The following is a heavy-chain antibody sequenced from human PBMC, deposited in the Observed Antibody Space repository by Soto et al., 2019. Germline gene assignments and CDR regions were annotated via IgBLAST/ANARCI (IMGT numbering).Heavy chain of an antibody. CDR2: MSYDGTKE. CDR1: GFTLTTYG. J-gene: IGHJ4*02. CDR3: AKEFGSTWIDH. Sequence: QPGGSLRLSCAASGFTLTTYGMHWVRQAPGKGLEWVAAMSYDGTKEYYADSVKGRFTISRDSSRNTLFLQLNSLRAEDTAVYYCAKEFGSTWIDHWGPGTLVTVSS. V-gene: IGHV3-30*18. D-gene: IGHD6-13*01.